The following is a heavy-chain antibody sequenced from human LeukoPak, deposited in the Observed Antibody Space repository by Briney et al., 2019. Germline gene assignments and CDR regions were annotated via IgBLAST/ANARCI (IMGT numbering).Heavy chain of an antibody. D-gene: IGHD6-13*01. CDR1: GGSISSYY. J-gene: IGHJ4*02. V-gene: IGHV4-59*08. CDR3: ARHVLAAAGTFDY. CDR2: IYYSGST. Sequence: PSETLSLTCTVSGGSISSYYWSWIRQPPGKGLEWIGYIYYSGSTNYNPSLKSRVTISVDTSKNQFSLKLSSVTAADTAVYYCARHVLAAAGTFDYWGQGTLVTVSS.